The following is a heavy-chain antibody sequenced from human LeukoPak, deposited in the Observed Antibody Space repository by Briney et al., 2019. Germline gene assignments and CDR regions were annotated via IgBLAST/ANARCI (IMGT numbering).Heavy chain of an antibody. V-gene: IGHV3-66*01. CDR2: IYTGGTT. Sequence: GGALRLSRAASGFSLTSNHMNWVRPAPGKGLEWVSIIYTGGTTHYADSLNDRFTISRDDSINTLYLQMNSLRAEDTAVYYCARDSSSYYFDYWGQGTLVTVSS. J-gene: IGHJ4*02. D-gene: IGHD6-6*01. CDR1: GFSLTSNH. CDR3: ARDSSSYYFDY.